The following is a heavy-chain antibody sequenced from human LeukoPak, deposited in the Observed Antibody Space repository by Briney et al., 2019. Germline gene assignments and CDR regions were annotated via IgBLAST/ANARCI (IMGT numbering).Heavy chain of an antibody. Sequence: GGPLRLSCAASGFTSDDYAMPWVRHAPGKGPECVSLISWAGGSTYYADSVKGRFTISRNNRKNSLYLQMNRLGAEDTDLYYCAKGRQDCTNGVCLGAYYYYMDVWGKGTTVTVSS. CDR1: GFTSDDYA. J-gene: IGHJ6*03. CDR3: AKGRQDCTNGVCLGAYYYYMDV. D-gene: IGHD2-8*01. CDR2: ISWAGGST. V-gene: IGHV3-43D*03.